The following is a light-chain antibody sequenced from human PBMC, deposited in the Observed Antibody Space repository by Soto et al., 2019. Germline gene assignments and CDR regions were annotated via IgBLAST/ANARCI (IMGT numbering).Light chain of an antibody. Sequence: DIQMIQSPSSLSASVGDRVTITCRASQSIGNYLSWYQQKPGKAPKLLINVASTLQSGVPSRFSGSGSWTDFTLAISSLQTEDFATSYCQQSSSTPQTFGGGTRVEIK. CDR2: VAS. V-gene: IGKV1-39*01. CDR1: QSIGNY. J-gene: IGKJ4*01. CDR3: QQSSSTPQT.